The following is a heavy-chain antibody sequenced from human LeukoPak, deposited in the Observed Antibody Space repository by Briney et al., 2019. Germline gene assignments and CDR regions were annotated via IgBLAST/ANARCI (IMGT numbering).Heavy chain of an antibody. V-gene: IGHV4-4*07. CDR2: IYTSGST. CDR3: ARAGFWSGYYTGQYYYYMDV. D-gene: IGHD3-3*01. Sequence: SETLSLTCTVSGGSISSYYWSWIRQPAGKGLEWIGRIYTSGSTNYNPSLKSRVTMSVDTSKNQFSLKLSSVTAADTAVYYCARAGFWSGYYTGQYYYYMDVWGKGTTVTVSS. CDR1: GGSISSYY. J-gene: IGHJ6*03.